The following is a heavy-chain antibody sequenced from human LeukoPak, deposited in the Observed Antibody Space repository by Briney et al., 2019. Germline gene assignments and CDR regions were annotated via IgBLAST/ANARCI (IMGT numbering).Heavy chain of an antibody. CDR3: TRRARANRAYYFDY. Sequence: PSETLSLTCAVYGGSFSGYYWSWIRQPPGKGLEWIGYIYYSGTTNYDPSLRSRVTISIDTSTNQLSLELTSVTAADTAVYYCTRRARANRAYYFDYWGQGFLVSVSS. V-gene: IGHV4-59*01. CDR2: IYYSGTT. J-gene: IGHJ4*02. D-gene: IGHD2/OR15-2a*01. CDR1: GGSFSGYY.